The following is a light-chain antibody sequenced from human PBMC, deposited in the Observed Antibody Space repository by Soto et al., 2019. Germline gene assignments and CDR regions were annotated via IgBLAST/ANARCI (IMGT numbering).Light chain of an antibody. CDR1: SSDIGGYKY. CDR3: SSYAGSNNLV. V-gene: IGLV2-8*01. CDR2: KIS. Sequence: QSALTQPPSASGSPGQSVTISCTGTSSDIGGYKYVSWCQQHPGKAPKLMIYKISKRPSGVPDRFSGYKSGNTASVTVSGLQAEDEADYCCSSYAGSNNLVFGSGTKLTVL. J-gene: IGLJ2*01.